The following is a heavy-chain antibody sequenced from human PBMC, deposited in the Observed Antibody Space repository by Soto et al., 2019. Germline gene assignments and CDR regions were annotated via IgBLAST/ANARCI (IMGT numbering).Heavy chain of an antibody. CDR1: GYTFTSYG. CDR3: ARVARSDKAHYYYYYYYMDV. D-gene: IGHD6-6*01. Sequence: GASVKVSCKASGYTFTSYGISWVRQAPGQGLEWMGWISAYNGNTNYAQKLQGRVTMTTDTSTSTAYMELGSLRSDDTAVYYCARVARSDKAHYYYYYYYMDVWGKGTTVTVSS. CDR2: ISAYNGNT. J-gene: IGHJ6*03. V-gene: IGHV1-18*01.